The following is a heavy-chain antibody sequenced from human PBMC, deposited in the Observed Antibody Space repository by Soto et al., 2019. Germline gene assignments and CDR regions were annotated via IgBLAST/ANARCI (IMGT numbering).Heavy chain of an antibody. CDR3: VRDSGRGFYFDY. Sequence: PGGSLRLSCAASGFTFSDHYMDWVRQAPGKGLEWVGRIRNRPNSYTTQYAASVKGRFAVLRDDSENLVYLQMNDLKTEDTAVYYCVRDSGRGFYFDYWGQGAQVTV. V-gene: IGHV3-72*01. D-gene: IGHD3-10*01. J-gene: IGHJ4*02. CDR2: IRNRPNSYTT. CDR1: GFTFSDHY.